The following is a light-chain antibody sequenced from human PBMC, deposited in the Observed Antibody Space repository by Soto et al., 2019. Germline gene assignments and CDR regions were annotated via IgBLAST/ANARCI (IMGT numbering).Light chain of an antibody. Sequence: DIQMTQSPSTLSGSVGDRVTITCRASQTISSWLAWYQQKPGKDPKLLIYKASTLKSGVPSGFSGSGSGTDFTLTISSMQPNDFATYACQHYNSYSEAFGQGTKVELK. CDR3: QHYNSYSEA. CDR1: QTISSW. J-gene: IGKJ1*01. CDR2: KAS. V-gene: IGKV1-5*03.